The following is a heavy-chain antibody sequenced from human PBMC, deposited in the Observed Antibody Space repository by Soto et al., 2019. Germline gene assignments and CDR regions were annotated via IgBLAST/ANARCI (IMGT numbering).Heavy chain of an antibody. V-gene: IGHV3-48*02. Sequence: GGSLRLSCAASGFTFSSYSMNWVRQAPGKGLEWVSYISSSSSTIYYADSVKGRFTISRDNAKNSLYLQMNSLRDEDTAVYYCERDYCSGGSCGDAFDIWGQGTMVTVSS. CDR1: GFTFSSYS. J-gene: IGHJ3*02. CDR3: ERDYCSGGSCGDAFDI. CDR2: ISSSSSTI. D-gene: IGHD2-15*01.